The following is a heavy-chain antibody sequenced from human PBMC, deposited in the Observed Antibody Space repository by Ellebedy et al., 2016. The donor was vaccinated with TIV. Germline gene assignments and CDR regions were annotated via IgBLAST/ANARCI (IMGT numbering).Heavy chain of an antibody. CDR2: IGSDGHT. D-gene: IGHD3-3*01. CDR1: GLTLSNNA. V-gene: IGHV3-23*01. Sequence: GEFLKISCAASGLTLSNNAMSWVRQAPGKGLEWVSGIGSDGHTHYADFVKGRFIISRDNSRNTMYLQMTSLRAEDTAVYYCAKDLHHWSANDFWGQGTLVTVSS. CDR3: AKDLHHWSANDF. J-gene: IGHJ4*02.